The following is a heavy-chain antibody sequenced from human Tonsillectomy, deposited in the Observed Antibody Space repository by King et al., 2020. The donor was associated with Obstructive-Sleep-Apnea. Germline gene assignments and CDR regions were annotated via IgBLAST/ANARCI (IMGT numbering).Heavy chain of an antibody. CDR1: CGSISSGGYY. J-gene: IGHJ4*02. D-gene: IGHD1-26*01. CDR3: ARSGRDEAAYAY. Sequence: VQLQEAGPGLVKPSQTLSLTCTVSCGSISSGGYYWSWIRQNPRKGVEWIGEIYYSGGTYYNPSLKSRVTISVDTSNNQFSLKLSSVTAADTAVYYCARSGRDEAAYAYWGQGTLVTVSS. CDR2: IYYSGGT. V-gene: IGHV4-31*03.